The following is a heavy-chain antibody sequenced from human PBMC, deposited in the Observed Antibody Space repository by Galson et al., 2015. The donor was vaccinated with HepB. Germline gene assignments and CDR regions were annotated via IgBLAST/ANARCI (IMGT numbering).Heavy chain of an antibody. CDR2: IEWDNKK. Sequence: PALVKPTQTLTLTCTFSGFSLNSREPRVSWIRQPPGKALEWLARIEWDNKKFYSASLKTRLTTSKDTSKNQVVLTLTNVDPVDTATYYCVRIGPAAVDSWGLGTLVTVSS. J-gene: IGHJ5*02. CDR3: VRIGPAAVDS. V-gene: IGHV2-70*04. CDR1: GFSLNSREPR. D-gene: IGHD6-13*01.